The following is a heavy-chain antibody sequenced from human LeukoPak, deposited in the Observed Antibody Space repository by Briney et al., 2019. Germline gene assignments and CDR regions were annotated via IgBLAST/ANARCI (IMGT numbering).Heavy chain of an antibody. J-gene: IGHJ4*02. CDR2: INPSGGST. Sequence: ASVKVSCKASGYTFTSYYMHWVRQAPGQGLEWMGIINPSGGSTSYAQKFQGRVTMTRDTSTSTVYMELSSLRSEDTAVYYCAREERYCSGGSCWLDYWGQGTLVTVSS. V-gene: IGHV1-46*01. CDR1: GYTFTSYY. CDR3: AREERYCSGGSCWLDY. D-gene: IGHD2-15*01.